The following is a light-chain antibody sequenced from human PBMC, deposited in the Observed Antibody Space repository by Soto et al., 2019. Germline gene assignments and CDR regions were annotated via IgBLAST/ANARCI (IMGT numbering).Light chain of an antibody. CDR3: QQRSNWPWT. CDR1: QRLSTY. CDR2: DTS. J-gene: IGKJ1*01. V-gene: IGKV3-11*01. Sequence: DIVLTQSPATLSLSPGERATLSCRASQRLSTYVAWYQQKPGQAPRLLIYDTSNRATGIPARFSGSGSGTDFTLTISSLEPEDFAVYYCQQRSNWPWTFGQGTKVEIK.